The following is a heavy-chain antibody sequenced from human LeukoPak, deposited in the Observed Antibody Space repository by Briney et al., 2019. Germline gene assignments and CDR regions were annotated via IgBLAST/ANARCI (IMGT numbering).Heavy chain of an antibody. D-gene: IGHD6-19*01. Sequence: SETLSLTCTVSGDSISNYYWSWIRQPAGKGLEWIGRIYSSGSTNYNPSLKSRVTISVDTSKNQFSLKLSSVTAADTAVYYCASVPYSSGWYCYFDYWGQGTLVTVSS. CDR2: IYSSGST. J-gene: IGHJ4*02. CDR3: ASVPYSSGWYCYFDY. V-gene: IGHV4-4*07. CDR1: GDSISNYY.